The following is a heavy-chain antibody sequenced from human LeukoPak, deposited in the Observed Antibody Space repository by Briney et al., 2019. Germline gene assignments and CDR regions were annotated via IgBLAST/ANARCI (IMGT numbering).Heavy chain of an antibody. D-gene: IGHD1-7*01. CDR2: ISYSGTT. V-gene: IGHV4-59*11. Sequence: PSETLSLTCTVSGASISSHYWSWIRQPPGKGLEWIGYISYSGTTKYNASLKSRVTISADTSKSHFSLNLSSVTAADTAVYYCARELELRSEGSFDYWGRGTLVTVSS. CDR3: ARELELRSEGSFDY. CDR1: GASISSHY. J-gene: IGHJ4*02.